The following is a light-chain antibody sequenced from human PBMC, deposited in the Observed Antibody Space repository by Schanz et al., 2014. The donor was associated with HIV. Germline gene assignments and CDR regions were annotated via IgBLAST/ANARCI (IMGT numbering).Light chain of an antibody. V-gene: IGKV3-20*01. Sequence: EILLTQSPATLSLSPGERGTLSCRASQSVGTFLAWLQQKPGQAPRLLIFGASNRATGIPDRFSGGVSWTDFTLTISRVEPEDYAVYYCQQYGSSPWTFGQGTRVDVK. CDR3: QQYGSSPWT. J-gene: IGKJ1*01. CDR1: QSVGTF. CDR2: GAS.